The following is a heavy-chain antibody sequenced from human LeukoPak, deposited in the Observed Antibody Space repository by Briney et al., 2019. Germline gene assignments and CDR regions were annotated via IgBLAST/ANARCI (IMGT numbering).Heavy chain of an antibody. Sequence: GGSLRLSCAASGFTVSSNYMSWVRQAPGKGLEWVSVIYSGGSTYYADSVKGRFTISRDNSKNTLYLQMNSLRAEDTAVYYCARSTRYYDSSGYYYSHAFDIWGQGTMVTVSS. D-gene: IGHD3-22*01. J-gene: IGHJ3*02. CDR1: GFTVSSNY. V-gene: IGHV3-53*01. CDR3: ARSTRYYDSSGYYYSHAFDI. CDR2: IYSGGST.